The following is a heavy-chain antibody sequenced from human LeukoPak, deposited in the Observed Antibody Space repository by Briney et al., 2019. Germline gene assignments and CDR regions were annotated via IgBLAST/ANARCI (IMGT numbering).Heavy chain of an antibody. D-gene: IGHD3-9*01. V-gene: IGHV3-21*01. J-gene: IGHJ4*02. CDR1: GFTFSSYS. Sequence: GGSLRLSCAASGFTFSSYSMNWVRQAPGKGLEWVSSISSSSSYIYYADSVKGRFTISRDNAKNSLYLQMNSLRAEDTAVYYCARGPILRYFDWLSLDYWGQGTLVTVSS. CDR2: ISSSSSYI. CDR3: ARGPILRYFDWLSLDY.